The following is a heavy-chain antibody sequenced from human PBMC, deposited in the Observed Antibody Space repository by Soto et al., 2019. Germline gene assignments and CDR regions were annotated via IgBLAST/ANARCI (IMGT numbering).Heavy chain of an antibody. Sequence: SETLSLTCTVSGGSISSGGYSWNWIRQPPGKGLEWIGYIYHSGSTYYNPSLKSRVTMSIDRFKKQLSLKLTSVTAADTAVYYCARGEGAVAGKNYYGMDVWGQGTTVTVSS. CDR1: GGSISSGGYS. V-gene: IGHV4-30-2*01. J-gene: IGHJ6*02. D-gene: IGHD6-19*01. CDR2: IYHSGST. CDR3: ARGEGAVAGKNYYGMDV.